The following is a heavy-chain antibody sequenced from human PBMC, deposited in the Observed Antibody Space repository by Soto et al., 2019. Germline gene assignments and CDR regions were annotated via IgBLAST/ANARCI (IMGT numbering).Heavy chain of an antibody. CDR1: GFTFSSYS. CDR3: ARDSTDSSGYYAPFVY. CDR2: ISSSSSYI. D-gene: IGHD3-22*01. V-gene: IGHV3-21*01. Sequence: PGGSLRLSCAASGFTFSSYSMNWVRQAPGKGLEWVSSISSSSSYIYYADSVKGRFTISRDNAKNSLYLQMNSLRAEDTAVYYCARDSTDSSGYYAPFVYCGQGTLFTVSS. J-gene: IGHJ4*02.